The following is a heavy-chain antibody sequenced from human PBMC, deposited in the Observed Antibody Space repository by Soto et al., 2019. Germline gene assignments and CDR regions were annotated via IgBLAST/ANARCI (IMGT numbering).Heavy chain of an antibody. CDR2: ISGSGTYT. Sequence: QVQLVESGGGLVKPGGSLRLSCAVSGFTVSDHYMTWIRQAPGKGLEWVAYISGSGTYTNYADSVKGRFIISIDIAQNSLWLQINSLRAEDTAVYYCARSSGWRQVVGYKYGLDVGGQGTAVTVSS. D-gene: IGHD5-18*01. V-gene: IGHV3-11*06. J-gene: IGHJ6*02. CDR3: ARSSGWRQVVGYKYGLDV. CDR1: GFTVSDHY.